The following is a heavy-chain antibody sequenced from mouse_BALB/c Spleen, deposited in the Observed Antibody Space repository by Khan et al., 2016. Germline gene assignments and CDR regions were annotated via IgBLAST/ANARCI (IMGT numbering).Heavy chain of an antibody. J-gene: IGHJ3*01. CDR2: ISYDGYN. Sequence: EVQLQESGPGLVKPSQSLSLTCSVTGYSITSGYFWNWIRQFPGNKLEWMGYISYDGYNYYHPSLTNRLSITRDTSQNQFFLKLNSLTTEDSATYYGARDGDDDWFAYWGQGTLVTVSA. D-gene: IGHD2-2*01. CDR1: GYSITSGYF. V-gene: IGHV3-6*02. CDR3: ARDGDDDWFAY.